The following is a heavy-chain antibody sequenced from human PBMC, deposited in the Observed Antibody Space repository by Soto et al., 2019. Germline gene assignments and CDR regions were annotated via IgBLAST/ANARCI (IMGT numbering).Heavy chain of an antibody. CDR3: ARAPYDFWTYYFDY. J-gene: IGHJ4*02. CDR2: ISYDGSNK. V-gene: IGHV3-30-3*01. D-gene: IGHD3-3*01. Sequence: PGGSLRLSCAASGFTFSSYAMHWVRQAPGKGLEWVAVISYDGSNKYYADSVKGRFTISRDNSKNTLYLQMNSLRAEDTAVYYCARAPYDFWTYYFDYWGQGTLVTVSS. CDR1: GFTFSSYA.